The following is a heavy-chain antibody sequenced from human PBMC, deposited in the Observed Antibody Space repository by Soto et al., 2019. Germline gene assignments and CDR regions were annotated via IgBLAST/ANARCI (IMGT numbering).Heavy chain of an antibody. Sequence: SGPTLGKPPQTLTLTLNFSGFSLSTTGPGVAWIPQPPVRALEWLALIYWDGDKRYSPSLESRLTVAKGSSENQVVLTMTNMDPVDTATYYCAHRSSYYDSSGLGFDSWGQGTLVTVSS. V-gene: IGHV2-5*02. D-gene: IGHD3-22*01. CDR1: GFSLSTTGPG. CDR2: IYWDGDK. J-gene: IGHJ4*02. CDR3: AHRSSYYDSSGLGFDS.